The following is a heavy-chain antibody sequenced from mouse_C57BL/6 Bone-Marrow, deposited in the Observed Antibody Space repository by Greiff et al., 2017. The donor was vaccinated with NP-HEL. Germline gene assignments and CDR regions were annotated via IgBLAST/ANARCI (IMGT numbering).Heavy chain of an antibody. V-gene: IGHV2-9-1*01. CDR2: IWTGGGT. D-gene: IGHD1-1*01. Sequence: QVQLKESGPGLVAPSQSLSITCTVSGFSLTSYAISWVRQPPGKGLEWLGVIWTGGGTNYNSALKSRLSISKDNSKSQVFLKRNSLQTDDTARYYCARRSTTVVALYYYAMDYWGQGTSVTVSS. CDR3: ARRSTTVVALYYYAMDY. J-gene: IGHJ4*01. CDR1: GFSLTSYA.